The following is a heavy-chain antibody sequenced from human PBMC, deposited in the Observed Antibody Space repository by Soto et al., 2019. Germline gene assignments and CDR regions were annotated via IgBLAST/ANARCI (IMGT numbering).Heavy chain of an antibody. D-gene: IGHD3-22*01. V-gene: IGHV1-69*01. CDR2: IIPIFGTA. CDR3: ARDRGKYYDSSGYYYFY. CDR1: GGTFSSYA. Sequence: QVQLVQSGAEVKKPGSSVKVSCKASGGTFSSYAISWVRQAPGQGLEWMGGIIPIFGTANYAQKFQGRVTITADESTSTAYMELISLRSEDTAVYYCARDRGKYYDSSGYYYFYWGQGTLVTVSS. J-gene: IGHJ4*02.